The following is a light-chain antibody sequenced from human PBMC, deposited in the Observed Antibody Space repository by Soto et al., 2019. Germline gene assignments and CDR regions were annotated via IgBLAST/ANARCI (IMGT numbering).Light chain of an antibody. CDR2: GAS. CDR1: QSINRY. V-gene: IGKV1-39*01. J-gene: IGKJ5*01. CDR3: QQSYSTLIT. Sequence: DIQMTQSPSSLSASVGDRVTITCRASQSINRYLNWYQQKPGKAPKLLIYGASSLESGVPSRFSGSGSGTDFTLTISSLQPEDFATYYCQQSYSTLITFGQGTRLEIK.